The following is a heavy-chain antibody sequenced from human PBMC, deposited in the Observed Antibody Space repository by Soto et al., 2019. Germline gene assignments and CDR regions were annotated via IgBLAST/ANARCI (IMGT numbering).Heavy chain of an antibody. V-gene: IGHV1-46*01. CDR3: ARDLYDIVVVPAAMVAFGAFDI. Sequence: ASVKVSCKASGYTFTSYYMPWVRQAPVQGLEWMGIINPSGGSTSYAQKFQGRVTMTRDTSTSTVYMELSSLRSEDTAVYYCARDLYDIVVVPAAMVAFGAFDIWGQGTMVTVSS. D-gene: IGHD2-2*01. CDR2: INPSGGST. CDR1: GYTFTSYY. J-gene: IGHJ3*02.